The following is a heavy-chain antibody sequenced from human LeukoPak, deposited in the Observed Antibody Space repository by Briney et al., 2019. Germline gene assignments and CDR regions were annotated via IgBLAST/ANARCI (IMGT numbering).Heavy chain of an antibody. V-gene: IGHV3-23*01. D-gene: IGHD6-6*01. J-gene: IGHJ4*02. CDR3: AKAYSSSLEGFDY. Sequence: GGSLRLSCAASGFTFSSYAMSWVRQAPGKGLEWVSAITGSGGRTYYADSVKGRFTISRDKSKNTLYLQMNSLRAEDTAVYYSAKAYSSSLEGFDYWGQGTLVTVSS. CDR2: ITGSGGRT. CDR1: GFTFSSYA.